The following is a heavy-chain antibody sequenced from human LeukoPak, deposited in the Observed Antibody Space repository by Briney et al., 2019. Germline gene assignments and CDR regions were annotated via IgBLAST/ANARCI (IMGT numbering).Heavy chain of an antibody. Sequence: ASVKVSCKTSGYTFTGYYMLGVRQAPGQGLEWMVGINPNSGATNNDQKFQGRATTTRASSIITAYMELSRLRSDDTAVYYCARGRWLRLTRRLEFDHWGQGTLVTVSS. CDR2: INPNSGAT. D-gene: IGHD5-12*01. CDR1: GYTFTGYY. CDR3: ARGRWLRLTRRLEFDH. J-gene: IGHJ4*02. V-gene: IGHV1-2*02.